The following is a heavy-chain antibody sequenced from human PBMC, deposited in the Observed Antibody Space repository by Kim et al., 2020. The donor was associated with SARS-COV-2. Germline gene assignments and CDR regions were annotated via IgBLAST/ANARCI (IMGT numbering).Heavy chain of an antibody. J-gene: IGHJ6*02. CDR2: INSDGSST. CDR1: GFTFSSYW. CDR3: ARDRGIVATMVYYYYYYGRDV. Sequence: GGSLRLSCAASGFTFSSYWMHWVRQAPGKGLVWVSRINSDGSSTSYADSVKGRFTISRDNAKNTLYLQMNSLRAEDTAVYYCARDRGIVATMVYYYYYYGRDVWSQGTTVTVSS. D-gene: IGHD5-12*01. V-gene: IGHV3-74*01.